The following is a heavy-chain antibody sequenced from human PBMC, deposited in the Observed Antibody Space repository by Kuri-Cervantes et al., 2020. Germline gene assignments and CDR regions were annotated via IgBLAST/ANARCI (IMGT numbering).Heavy chain of an antibody. V-gene: IGHV3-11*01. CDR1: GFTFSDYY. CDR3: ARRALSSFYYYYMDV. D-gene: IGHD2-2*01. CDR2: ISDSGSTI. Sequence: GESLKISCAASGFTFSDYYMTWIRQSPGKGLEWVAYISDSGSTIYYSDSVKGRFTISRDNTKNSLFLQMNSLRAEDTAVYCCARRALSSFYYYYMDVWGKGTTVTVSS. J-gene: IGHJ6*03.